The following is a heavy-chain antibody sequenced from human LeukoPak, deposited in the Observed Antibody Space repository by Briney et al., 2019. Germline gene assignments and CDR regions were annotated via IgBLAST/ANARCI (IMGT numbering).Heavy chain of an antibody. Sequence: ASVKVSCKASGYTFTSYGISWVRQAPGQGLEWMGWISGYNGNTNYVQKLQGRVTMTTDTSTSTAYMELRSLRSDDTALYYCARDPIVYYDSSGYHFDHWGQGTLVTVSS. CDR2: ISGYNGNT. V-gene: IGHV1-18*01. CDR3: ARDPIVYYDSSGYHFDH. D-gene: IGHD3-22*01. J-gene: IGHJ4*02. CDR1: GYTFTSYG.